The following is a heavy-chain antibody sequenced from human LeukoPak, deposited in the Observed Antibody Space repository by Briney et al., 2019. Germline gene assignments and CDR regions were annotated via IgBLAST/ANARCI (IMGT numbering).Heavy chain of an antibody. Sequence: GGSLRLSCAASGFTFSSYGMHWVRQAPGKGLEWVAVISNDGSNEYDVEFVKGRFTMSRDNSKNTVFLDMNNLRTEDTAVYYCARTQISIISSGQYLDVWGQGTLVTVSS. CDR3: ARTQISIISSGQYLDV. J-gene: IGHJ3*01. D-gene: IGHD3-9*01. CDR1: GFTFSSYG. V-gene: IGHV3-30*19. CDR2: ISNDGSNE.